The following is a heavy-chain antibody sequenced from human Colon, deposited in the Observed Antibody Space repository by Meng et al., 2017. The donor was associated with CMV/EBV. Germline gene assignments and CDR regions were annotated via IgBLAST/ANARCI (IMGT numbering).Heavy chain of an antibody. CDR3: ARDGLSGRYFDY. D-gene: IGHD6-25*01. CDR1: GSNFTSKN. Sequence: CKASGSNFTSKNMFWVRQAPGQGPEWMGWIATKTGNPTDAHGFTGRFGFSLDTSVSTTYLQISSLKAEDTAVYYCARDGLSGRYFDYWGQGTLVTVSS. J-gene: IGHJ4*02. CDR2: IATKTGNP. V-gene: IGHV7-4-1*02.